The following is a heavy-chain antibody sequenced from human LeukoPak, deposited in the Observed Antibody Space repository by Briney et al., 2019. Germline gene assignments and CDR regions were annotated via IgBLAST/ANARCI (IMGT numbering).Heavy chain of an antibody. Sequence: ASVKVSCKASGYTFTSYYMHWVRQAPGQGLEWMGIINPSGGSTSYAQKFQGRVTMTRDMSTSTVYMELSSLRSEDTAVYYCARDRRTEEYDPWGQGTLVTVSS. D-gene: IGHD2/OR15-2a*01. CDR3: ARDRRTEEYDP. J-gene: IGHJ5*02. CDR1: GYTFTSYY. V-gene: IGHV1-46*01. CDR2: INPSGGST.